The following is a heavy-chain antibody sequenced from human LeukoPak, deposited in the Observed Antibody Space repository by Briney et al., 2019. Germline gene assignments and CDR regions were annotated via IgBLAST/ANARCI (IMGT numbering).Heavy chain of an antibody. CDR3: ARDLSRAYCGGDCYPYYYYYYMDV. CDR1: GGSISSGGYY. CDR2: IYHSGST. J-gene: IGHJ6*03. V-gene: IGHV4-30-2*01. D-gene: IGHD2-21*01. Sequence: SQTLSLTCTVSGGSISSGGYYWSWIRQPPGKGLEWIGYIYHSGSTYYNPSLKSRVTISVDRSRNQFSLKLSSVTAADTAVYYCARDLSRAYCGGDCYPYYYYYYMDVWGKGTTVTVSS.